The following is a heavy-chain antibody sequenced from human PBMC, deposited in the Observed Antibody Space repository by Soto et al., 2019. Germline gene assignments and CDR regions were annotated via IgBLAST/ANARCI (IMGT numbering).Heavy chain of an antibody. CDR3: ERDHYKYDSSGLIYFDP. J-gene: IGHJ5*02. V-gene: IGHV3-21*01. CDR1: GFTFTTYS. Sequence: GGSLRLSCEASGFTFTTYSMNWVRQAPGKGLEWVSSISSAATYTYYADSVKGRFTISRDNAKNSVYLQLNSLRAEDTAVYYCERDHYKYDSSGLIYFDPWGQGKLVTVS. CDR2: ISSAATYT. D-gene: IGHD3-22*01.